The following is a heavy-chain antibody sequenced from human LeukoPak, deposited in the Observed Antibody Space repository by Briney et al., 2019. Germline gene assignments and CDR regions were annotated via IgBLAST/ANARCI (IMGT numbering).Heavy chain of an antibody. CDR3: ARSDDYGDYLVDY. CDR1: GFTFSSYA. CDR2: ITSTTSYI. J-gene: IGHJ4*02. Sequence: GSLRLSCVASGFTFSSYAMNWVRQAPGKGLEWISSITSTTSYIYYADSVKGRFTTSRDNAKNSVYLQMDSLRAEDTAVYFCARSDDYGDYLVDYWGQGTLVTVSS. V-gene: IGHV3-21*01. D-gene: IGHD4-17*01.